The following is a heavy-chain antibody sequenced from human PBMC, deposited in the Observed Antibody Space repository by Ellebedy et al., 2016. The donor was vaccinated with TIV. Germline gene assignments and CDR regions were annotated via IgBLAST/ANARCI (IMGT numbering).Heavy chain of an antibody. V-gene: IGHV3-23*01. J-gene: IGHJ4*02. CDR2: ISNTGSRT. CDR3: AKGRGGGSDSSSPRYYFDY. Sequence: GESLKISCAASGFTFSSYAMSWVRQAPEKGLEWVSTISNTGSRTYYADSVGGRFIISRDNSKKTLYLQMNSLRAEDTAVYYCAKGRGGGSDSSSPRYYFDYWGLGTLVTVSS. D-gene: IGHD3-22*01. CDR1: GFTFSSYA.